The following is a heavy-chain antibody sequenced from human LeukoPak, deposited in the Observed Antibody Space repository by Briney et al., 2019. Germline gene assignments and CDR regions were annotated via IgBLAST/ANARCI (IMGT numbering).Heavy chain of an antibody. CDR1: GDSVSSNSAA. CDR2: TYYRSKWYN. V-gene: IGHV6-1*01. D-gene: IGHD6-13*01. Sequence: SQTLSLTFAISGDSVSSNSAAWHWLRLSPSRGLEWLGRTYYRSKWYNDYAVSVKSRITINPDTSKNQFSLQLNSVTPEDTAVYYCARSSSWAFDYWGQGALVTVSS. CDR3: ARSSSWAFDY. J-gene: IGHJ4*02.